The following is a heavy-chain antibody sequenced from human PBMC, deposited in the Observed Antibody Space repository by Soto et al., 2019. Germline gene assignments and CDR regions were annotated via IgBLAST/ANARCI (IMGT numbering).Heavy chain of an antibody. CDR2: ISYDGSNK. Sequence: PGGSLRLSCAASGFTFSSYGMHWVRQAAGKGLEWVAVISYDGSNKYYADSVKGRFTISRDNSKNTLYLQMNSLRAEDTAVYYCATGPWGFDYWGQGTLVTVSS. J-gene: IGHJ4*02. CDR3: ATGPWGFDY. CDR1: GFTFSSYG. V-gene: IGHV3-30*03. D-gene: IGHD1-26*01.